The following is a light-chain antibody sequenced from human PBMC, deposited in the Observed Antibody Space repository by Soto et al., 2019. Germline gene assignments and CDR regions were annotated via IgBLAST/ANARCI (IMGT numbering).Light chain of an antibody. V-gene: IGKV1-8*01. J-gene: IGKJ2*01. Sequence: AIRMTQSPSSFSASTGDRVTITCRASQGISSYLAWYQQKPGKAPKLLIYAASTLQSGVPSRFSGSGSGTDFTLTISCLQSEDVATYYCQQYYSYQYTFGQGTKLEIK. CDR1: QGISSY. CDR2: AAS. CDR3: QQYYSYQYT.